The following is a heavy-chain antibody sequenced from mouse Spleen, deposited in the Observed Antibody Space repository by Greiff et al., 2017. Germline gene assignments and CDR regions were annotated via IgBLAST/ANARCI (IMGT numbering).Heavy chain of an antibody. V-gene: IGHV1-82*01. Sequence: QVQLQQSGPELVKPGASVKISCKASGYAFSSSWMNWVKQRPGKGLEWIGRIYPGDGDTNYNGKFKGKATLTVDKSSSTAYMELRSLTSEDTAVYYCATGDGKGGFDYWGQGTTLTVSS. CDR2: IYPGDGDT. CDR1: GYAFSSSW. J-gene: IGHJ2*01. CDR3: ATGDGKGGFDY. D-gene: IGHD2-1*01.